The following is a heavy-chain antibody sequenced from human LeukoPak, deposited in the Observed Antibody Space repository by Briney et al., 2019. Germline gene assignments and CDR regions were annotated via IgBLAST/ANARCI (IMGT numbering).Heavy chain of an antibody. V-gene: IGHV4-59*01. J-gene: IGHJ4*02. Sequence: PSETLSLTCTVSGGSISDYYWSWIRQPPGKGLEWIGFVQYSGSTSYNPSLKSRVTISVDTSKNHFSLKLSSVTAADTAVYYCARGQWLPVFDFWGQGTLVTVSS. CDR3: ARGQWLPVFDF. D-gene: IGHD3-22*01. CDR1: GGSISDYY. CDR2: VQYSGST.